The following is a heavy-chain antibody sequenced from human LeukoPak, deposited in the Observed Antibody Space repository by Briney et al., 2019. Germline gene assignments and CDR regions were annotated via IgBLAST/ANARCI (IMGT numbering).Heavy chain of an antibody. CDR1: GFTFSGFS. CDR2: IKQDGSER. D-gene: IGHD1-7*01. J-gene: IGHJ4*02. V-gene: IGHV3-7*01. CDR3: ARAGSHWHYVY. Sequence: GGSLRLSWAASGFTFSGFSMSWVRQSPTKVLEWVANIKQDGSERYYVDSVKGRFTISRENAKNSLSLQMNNLRVEDTAVYYCARAGSHWHYVYWGQGTVVTVSS.